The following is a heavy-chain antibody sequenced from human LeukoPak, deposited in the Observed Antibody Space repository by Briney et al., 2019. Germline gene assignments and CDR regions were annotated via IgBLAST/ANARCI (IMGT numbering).Heavy chain of an antibody. D-gene: IGHD5-24*01. CDR3: ARDLMSDGAFDI. V-gene: IGHV3-21*01. CDR2: ISRSSSYI. J-gene: IGHJ3*02. CDR1: GFTFSDYI. Sequence: GGSLRLSCTTSGFTFSDYIMNWVRQAPGKGLEWVSSISRSSSYIYYTDSVKGRFTISRENAKKSLYLQMNSLRVEDTAVYYCARDLMSDGAFDIWGQGTMVTVSS.